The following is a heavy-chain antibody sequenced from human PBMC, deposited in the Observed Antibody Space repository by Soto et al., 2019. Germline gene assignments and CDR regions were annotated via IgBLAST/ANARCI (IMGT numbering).Heavy chain of an antibody. Sequence: SETLSLTCAVYGGSFSAYYLSWIRQPPGKGLEWIGEINHSGGTSYNPSLKSRVTISVDTSKSQFSLKLTSVTAADRAVYYCARGSVDTVDSSGFYEYWGKGTPVT. J-gene: IGHJ4*02. CDR1: GGSFSAYY. D-gene: IGHD3-22*01. CDR3: ARGSVDTVDSSGFYEY. CDR2: INHSGGT. V-gene: IGHV4-34*01.